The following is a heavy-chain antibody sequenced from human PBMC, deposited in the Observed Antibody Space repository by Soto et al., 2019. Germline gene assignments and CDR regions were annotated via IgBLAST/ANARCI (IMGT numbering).Heavy chain of an antibody. CDR1: GYTFTSYD. Sequence: SVKVSCKASGYTFTSYDINWVRQATGQGLEWMGWMNPNSGNTGYAQKFQGRVTMTRNTSISTAYMELSSLRSEDTAVYYCARALTASSVAGVGYWGQGTLVTVSS. V-gene: IGHV1-8*01. CDR3: ARALTASSVAGVGY. D-gene: IGHD6-19*01. CDR2: MNPNSGNT. J-gene: IGHJ4*02.